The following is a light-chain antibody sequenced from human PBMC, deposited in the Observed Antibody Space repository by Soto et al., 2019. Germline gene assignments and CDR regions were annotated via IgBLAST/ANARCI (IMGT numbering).Light chain of an antibody. CDR1: QSVRSSY. J-gene: IGKJ4*01. V-gene: IGKV3-20*01. Sequence: EVVLTHSPCTLSLSPAERAPLSCSASQSVRSSYFAWYQQKPGQAPRLLIFGASTRAPGIPDRFSGSGSGTDFTLTISKLEPEDFALFYCQQYGNSPLTFGGGSKVDIK. CDR2: GAS. CDR3: QQYGNSPLT.